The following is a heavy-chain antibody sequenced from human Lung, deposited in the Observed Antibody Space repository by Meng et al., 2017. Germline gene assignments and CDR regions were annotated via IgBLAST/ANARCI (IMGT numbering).Heavy chain of an antibody. J-gene: IGHJ4*02. Sequence: QVQLGEAGGGGVKPGGTLRLSGAASGFTFSDYYMSGIRQAPGKGLEWVSYISSSGSTIYYADSVKGRFTISRDNAKNSLYLQMNSLRAEDTAVYYCARDISGPVGYFDYWGQGTLVTVSS. CDR1: GFTFSDYY. V-gene: IGHV3-11*01. D-gene: IGHD1-20*01. CDR2: ISSSGSTI. CDR3: ARDISGPVGYFDY.